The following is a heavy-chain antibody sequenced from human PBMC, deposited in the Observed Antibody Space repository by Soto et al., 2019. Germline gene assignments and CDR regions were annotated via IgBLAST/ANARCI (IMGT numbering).Heavy chain of an antibody. V-gene: IGHV3-23*01. Sequence: GGSLRLSCAASGFTFSSYTMTWVRQAPGEGPEWVSIINPSGATTYYAGSVKGRFTISRDNSKNTLYLQMNSLRADDTAVYYCAKRLQPAVGPFDCWGLGTLVTVSS. CDR3: AKRLQPAVGPFDC. CDR1: GFTFSSYT. CDR2: INPSGATT. D-gene: IGHD2-15*01. J-gene: IGHJ4*02.